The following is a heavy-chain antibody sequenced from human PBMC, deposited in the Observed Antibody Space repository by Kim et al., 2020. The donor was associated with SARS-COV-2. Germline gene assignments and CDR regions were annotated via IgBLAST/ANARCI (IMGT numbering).Heavy chain of an antibody. CDR3: ARVVPGYCSGGSCYRRFYYFDY. D-gene: IGHD2-15*01. Sequence: SETLSLTCAVYGGSFSGYYWSWIRQPPGKGLEWIGEINHSGSTNYNPSLKSRVTISVDTSKNQFSLKLSSVTAADTAVYYCARVVPGYCSGGSCYRRFYYFDYWGQGTLVTVSS. V-gene: IGHV4-34*01. J-gene: IGHJ4*02. CDR2: INHSGST. CDR1: GGSFSGYY.